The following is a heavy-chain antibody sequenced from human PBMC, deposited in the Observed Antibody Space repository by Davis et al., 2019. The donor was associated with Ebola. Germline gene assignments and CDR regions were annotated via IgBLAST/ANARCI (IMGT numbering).Heavy chain of an antibody. CDR2: IDPSDSYT. J-gene: IGHJ4*02. Sequence: GESLKISCKGSGYSFTSYWIGWVRQMPGKGLEWMGRIDPSDSYTNYSPSFQGHVTISADKSISTAYLQWSSLKASDTATYYCARGTSLARNFDYWAQGTLVTVSS. CDR3: ARGTSLARNFDY. V-gene: IGHV5-10-1*01. CDR1: GYSFTSYW. D-gene: IGHD1-14*01.